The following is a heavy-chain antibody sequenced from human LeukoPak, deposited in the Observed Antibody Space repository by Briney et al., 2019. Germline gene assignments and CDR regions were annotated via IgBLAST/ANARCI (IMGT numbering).Heavy chain of an antibody. CDR3: ARERNSGSSLDI. J-gene: IGHJ3*02. Sequence: GASVKVSFKSSGSTFTVYYIHWVRQAPGQGLEWMGWIYPYSGETNYAQNFQGRVTMTRDTSISTAYMELSSLKSDDTAVYYCARERNSGSSLDIWGQGTMLTVSS. D-gene: IGHD6-6*01. CDR2: IYPYSGET. CDR1: GSTFTVYY. V-gene: IGHV1-2*02.